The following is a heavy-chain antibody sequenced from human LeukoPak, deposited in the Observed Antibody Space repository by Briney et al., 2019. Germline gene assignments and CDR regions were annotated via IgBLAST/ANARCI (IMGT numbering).Heavy chain of an antibody. CDR3: ARFGRSLGIENAFDI. V-gene: IGHV4-4*02. CDR1: GGSFSSSNW. D-gene: IGHD7-27*01. Sequence: WETLSLTCAVYGGSFSSSNWWRGGRQPRGRGLGLVGISYHNGSTNYNPSLKRRVTISVDKSKNQFSLKLSSVAAADTAVYYCARFGRSLGIENAFDIWGQGTMVTVSS. CDR2: SYHNGST. J-gene: IGHJ3*02.